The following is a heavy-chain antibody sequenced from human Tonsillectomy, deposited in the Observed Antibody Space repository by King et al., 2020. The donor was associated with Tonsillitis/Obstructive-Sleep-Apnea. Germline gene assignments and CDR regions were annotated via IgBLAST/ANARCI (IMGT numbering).Heavy chain of an antibody. CDR3: AKDMTCVFWSGRKG. V-gene: IGHV3-9*01. CDR2: ISWYSGSI. CDR1: GFTFDDYA. D-gene: IGHD3-3*01. Sequence: VQLVESGGGLVQPGRSLRLSCAASGFTFDDYAMHWVRHAPGKGLEWVSGISWYSGSIGYADSVKGRFTISRDNAKNSLYLQMNSLRAEDTALYYCAKDMTCVFWSGRKGWGQGTLVTVSS. J-gene: IGHJ4*02.